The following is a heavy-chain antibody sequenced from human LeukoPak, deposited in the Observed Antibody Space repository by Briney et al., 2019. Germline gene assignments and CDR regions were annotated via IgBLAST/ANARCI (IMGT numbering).Heavy chain of an antibody. CDR1: GFTFRRYD. Sequence: GGSLRLSCAASGFTFRRYDMHWVRQAPGKGLEWVSTISTAGDTYYPGSVKGRFTISRENAKNSFYLQMNNLKAGDTAVYYCARVSSGVAFDIWGQGTMVTVSS. CDR2: ISTAGDT. V-gene: IGHV3-13*04. CDR3: ARVSSGVAFDI. J-gene: IGHJ3*02. D-gene: IGHD3-10*01.